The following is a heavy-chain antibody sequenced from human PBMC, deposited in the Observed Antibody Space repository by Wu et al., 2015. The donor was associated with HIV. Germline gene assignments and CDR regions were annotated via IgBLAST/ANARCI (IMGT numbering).Heavy chain of an antibody. V-gene: IGHV1-46*01. Sequence: QVQLVQSGAEVKKPGASVKVSCKASGYTFTSYYMHWVRQAPGQGLEWMGIINPSGGSTSYAQKFQGRVTMTRDTSTSTVYMELSSLRSEDTAVYYCARDGEESDIVVVPAARGGMDVWGQGTTGHRLL. J-gene: IGHJ6*02. CDR2: INPSGGST. CDR3: ARDGEESDIVVVPAARGGMDV. CDR1: GYTFTSYY. D-gene: IGHD2-2*01.